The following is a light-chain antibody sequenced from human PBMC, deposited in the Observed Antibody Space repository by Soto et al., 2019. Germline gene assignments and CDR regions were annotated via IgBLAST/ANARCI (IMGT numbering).Light chain of an antibody. J-gene: IGKJ5*01. Sequence: MTQTPLSLSVTPGQPASIITCRASQSISNHLNWYQQKPGKAPKALIYDASTLRSGVPSRFSGGGSGTEFTLTISSLQPDDFATYYCQQYNTYSTFGQGTRLEIK. V-gene: IGKV1-5*01. CDR2: DAS. CDR1: QSISNH. CDR3: QQYNTYST.